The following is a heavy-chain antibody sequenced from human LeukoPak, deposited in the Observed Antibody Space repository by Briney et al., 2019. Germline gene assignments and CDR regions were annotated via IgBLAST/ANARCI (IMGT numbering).Heavy chain of an antibody. J-gene: IGHJ3*02. V-gene: IGHV3-74*01. CDR1: GFTFSNYW. Sequence: GGSLRLSCAASGFTFSNYWMHWVRQAPGKGLVWVSRIKTDGSNTDYADSVKGRFTISRDNAKNTMYLQMNSLTAGDSAVYYCARGVAGTGPDIWGLGTMVTVSA. CDR2: IKTDGSNT. D-gene: IGHD6-19*01. CDR3: ARGVAGTGPDI.